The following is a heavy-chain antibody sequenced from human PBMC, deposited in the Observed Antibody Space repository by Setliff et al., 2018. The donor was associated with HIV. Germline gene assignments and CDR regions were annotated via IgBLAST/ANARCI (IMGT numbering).Heavy chain of an antibody. D-gene: IGHD3-10*01. CDR1: GYTFTTYA. V-gene: IGHV1-18*01. Sequence: ASVKVSCKASGYTFTTYAINWLRQAPGQGLEWMGWINTYNGNTKFAQKFQGRVTMTTDTSTTTAFMELRSLKADDTGIYYCSRSGVPPYYYYGMDVWGQGTTVTVSS. J-gene: IGHJ6*02. CDR2: INTYNGNT. CDR3: SRSGVPPYYYYGMDV.